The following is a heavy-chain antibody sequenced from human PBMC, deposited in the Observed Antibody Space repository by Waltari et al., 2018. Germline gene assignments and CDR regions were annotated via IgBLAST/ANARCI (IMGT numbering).Heavy chain of an antibody. Sequence: QVQLVQSGAEVKKPGSSVKVSCKASGGTFSSYAISWVRQAPGQGLEWMGRIIPIFGTANYAQKCQGRVTITADKATSTAYMELSSLRSEDTAVYYCANLHERGYGMDVWGQGTTVTVSS. CDR1: GGTFSSYA. CDR2: IIPIFGTA. J-gene: IGHJ6*02. V-gene: IGHV1-69*08. CDR3: ANLHERGYGMDV.